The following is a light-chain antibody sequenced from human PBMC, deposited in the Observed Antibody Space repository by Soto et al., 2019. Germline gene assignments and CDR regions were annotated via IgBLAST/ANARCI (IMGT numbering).Light chain of an antibody. J-gene: IGLJ2*01. CDR1: ALPKQY. CDR2: KDS. CDR3: QSADSSGTVV. Sequence: SYQLTQPPSVVVSPGQTARITCSGDALPKQYAYGYQQKPGQAPVLAIYKDSERPSGIPERFSGSSSGTTVTLTISGVQAEDEADYYCQSADSSGTVVFGGGTKLTVL. V-gene: IGLV3-25*03.